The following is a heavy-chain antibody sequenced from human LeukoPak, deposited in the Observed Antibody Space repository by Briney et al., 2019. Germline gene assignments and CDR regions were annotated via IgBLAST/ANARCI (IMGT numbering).Heavy chain of an antibody. V-gene: IGHV4-34*01. CDR1: GGSFSGYY. D-gene: IGHD3-22*01. Sequence: SETLSLTCAVYGGSFSGYYWSWIRQPPGKGLERIGEINHSGSTNYNPSLKSRVTISVDTSKNQFSLKLSSVTAADTAVYYCARGRAIATYYYDSSGYRKGANWFDPWGQGTLVTVSS. CDR2: INHSGST. CDR3: ARGRAIATYYYDSSGYRKGANWFDP. J-gene: IGHJ5*02.